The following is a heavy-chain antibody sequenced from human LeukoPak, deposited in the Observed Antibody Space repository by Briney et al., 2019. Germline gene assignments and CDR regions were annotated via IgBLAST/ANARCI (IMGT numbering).Heavy chain of an antibody. CDR2: IYYSGST. Sequence: KPSETLSLTCTVSGGSINSYYWSWIRQPPGKGLEWLGHIYYSGSTNYNPSLKSRVTISVDTSKNQFSLKLTSVTAADTAVYYCARRGKDGYNLYFLDYWGQGSLVTVSS. CDR3: ARRGKDGYNLYFLDY. V-gene: IGHV4-59*01. J-gene: IGHJ4*02. D-gene: IGHD5-24*01. CDR1: GGSINSYY.